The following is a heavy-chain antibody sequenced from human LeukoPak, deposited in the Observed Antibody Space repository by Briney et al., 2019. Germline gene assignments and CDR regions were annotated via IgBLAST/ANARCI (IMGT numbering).Heavy chain of an antibody. CDR1: GGSISSGGYY. CDR2: IYYSGST. D-gene: IGHD4-23*01. V-gene: IGHV4-61*08. CDR3: ARIDYGGDHFDY. J-gene: IGHJ4*02. Sequence: SETLSLTCTVSGGSISSGGYYWSWIRQPPGKGLEWIGSIYYSGSTNYNPSLKSRVTISVDTSKNQFSLKLSSVTAADTAVYYCARIDYGGDHFDYWGQGTLVTVSS.